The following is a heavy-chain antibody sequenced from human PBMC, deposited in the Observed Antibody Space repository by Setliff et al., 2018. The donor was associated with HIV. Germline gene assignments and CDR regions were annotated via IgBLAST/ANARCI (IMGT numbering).Heavy chain of an antibody. CDR3: ASQGVRGAYTWFDP. J-gene: IGHJ5*02. V-gene: IGHV4-31*03. D-gene: IGHD3-10*01. CDR1: GGSFTSSDYY. CDR2: IYYSGTT. Sequence: SETLSLTCTVSGGSFTSSDYYWSWIRQHPGKGLEWIGFIYYSGTTYYNPSLKSRVTISVDTSKNQFSLKLSAATAADTAVYYCASQGVRGAYTWFDPWGQGTRVTVSS.